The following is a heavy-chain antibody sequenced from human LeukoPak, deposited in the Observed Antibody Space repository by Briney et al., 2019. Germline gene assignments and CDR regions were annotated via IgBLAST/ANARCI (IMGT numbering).Heavy chain of an antibody. Sequence: GGSLRLSCAASGFTFSNHNMDWVRQAPGKGLEWISYISGRGEAIFYADSVQGRFTISRDNAKNSIYLQMNSLAADDTAVYYCARGGRQGACDIWGQGTMVTVSS. CDR2: ISGRGEAI. V-gene: IGHV3-48*01. D-gene: IGHD6-25*01. CDR1: GFTFSNHN. CDR3: ARGGRQGACDI. J-gene: IGHJ3*02.